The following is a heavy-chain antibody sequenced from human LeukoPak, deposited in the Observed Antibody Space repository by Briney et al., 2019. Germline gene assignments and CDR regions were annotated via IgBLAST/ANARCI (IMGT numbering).Heavy chain of an antibody. CDR3: AKTLYSSSSGGIDY. CDR1: GFTFSSYA. Sequence: PGGSLRLFCAASGFTFSSYAMSWVRQAPGKGLEWVSAISGSGGSTYYADSVKGRFTISRDNSKNTLYLQMNSLRAEDTAVYYCAKTLYSSSSGGIDYWGQGTLVTVSS. J-gene: IGHJ4*02. D-gene: IGHD6-6*01. V-gene: IGHV3-23*01. CDR2: ISGSGGST.